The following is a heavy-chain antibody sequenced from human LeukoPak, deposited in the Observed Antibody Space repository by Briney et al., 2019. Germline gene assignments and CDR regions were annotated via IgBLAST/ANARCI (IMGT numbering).Heavy chain of an antibody. D-gene: IGHD1-26*01. Sequence: PGGSLRLSCAASGFTFSSYAMSWVRQAPGKGLEWVSAISGSGGSTYYADSVKGRLTISRDNAKNSLYLQMNSLRVEDTAVYYCARESGSYCDYWGQGTLVTVSS. J-gene: IGHJ4*02. CDR2: ISGSGGST. CDR3: ARESGSYCDY. V-gene: IGHV3-23*01. CDR1: GFTFSSYA.